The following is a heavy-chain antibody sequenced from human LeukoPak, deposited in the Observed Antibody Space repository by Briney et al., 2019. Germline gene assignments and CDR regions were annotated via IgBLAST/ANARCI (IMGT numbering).Heavy chain of an antibody. CDR2: TYYRSKWYN. CDR1: ADSVSSNSAA. J-gene: IGHJ6*02. Sequence: SQTLSLTCAISADSVSSNSAAWNWIRQSPSRGLEWLGRTYYRSKWYNDYAVSVKSRVTINSDTSKNQFSLQLNSVTPEDTAAYYCARVGSESASGMDVWGQGTTVTVSS. CDR3: ARVGSESASGMDV. V-gene: IGHV6-1*01. D-gene: IGHD3-10*01.